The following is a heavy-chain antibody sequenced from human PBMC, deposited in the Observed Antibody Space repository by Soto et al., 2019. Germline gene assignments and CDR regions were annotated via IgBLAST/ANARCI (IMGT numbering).Heavy chain of an antibody. CDR2: IYPGDSDT. CDR1: GYSFTSYW. J-gene: IGHJ4*02. D-gene: IGHD3-22*01. CDR3: ASSYYDSSGYYWPFDY. V-gene: IGHV5-51*01. Sequence: PGESLKISCKGSGYSFTSYWIGWVRQMPGKGLEWMGIIYPGDSDTRYSPSFQGQVTISADKSISTAYLQWSSLKASDTAMYYCASSYYDSSGYYWPFDYWGQGTLVTVSS.